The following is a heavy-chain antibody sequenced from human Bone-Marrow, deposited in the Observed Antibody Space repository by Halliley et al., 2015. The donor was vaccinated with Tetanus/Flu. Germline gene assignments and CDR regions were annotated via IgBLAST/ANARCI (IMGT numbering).Heavy chain of an antibody. D-gene: IGHD6-19*01. CDR2: ISGSDVST. V-gene: IGHV3-23*01. J-gene: IGHJ2*01. CDR3: AKEEAEIRVAGSYPLWYFGR. CDR1: GFTFSTYA. Sequence: SLRLSCAASGFTFSTYAMSWVRQAPGKGLEWVSAISGSDVSTYYADSVKGRFTISRDNAKNMVYLQMSGLRAEDTAIYYCAKEEAEIRVAGSYPLWYFGRWGPGALVSVSS.